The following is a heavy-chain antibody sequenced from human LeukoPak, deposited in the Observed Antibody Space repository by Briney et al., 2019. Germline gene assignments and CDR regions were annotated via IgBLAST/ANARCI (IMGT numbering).Heavy chain of an antibody. D-gene: IGHD2-15*01. CDR1: GFTFSSYA. J-gene: IGHJ6*03. CDR2: ISYDGSNK. Sequence: GGSLRLSCAASGFTFSSYAMHWVRQAPGKGLEWVAVISYDGSNKYYADSVKGRFTISRDNAKNSLYLQMNSLRAEDTAVYYCARVLRYCSGGNCYSGGLGYMDVWGKGTTVTISS. V-gene: IGHV3-30*04. CDR3: ARVLRYCSGGNCYSGGLGYMDV.